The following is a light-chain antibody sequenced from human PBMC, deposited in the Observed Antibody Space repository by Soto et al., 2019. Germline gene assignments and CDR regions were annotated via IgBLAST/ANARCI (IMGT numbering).Light chain of an antibody. V-gene: IGLV1-40*01. J-gene: IGLJ3*02. CDR2: GSS. Sequence: QSVLTQPPSVSGAPGQRVTISCTGSSSNIGAGYDVHWYRQLPGTAPKLLIYGSSNRPSGVPDRFSGSKSGTSASLAITGLQAEDEADYYCQSYDRSLSGSWVFGGGTQLTVL. CDR1: SSNIGAGYD. CDR3: QSYDRSLSGSWV.